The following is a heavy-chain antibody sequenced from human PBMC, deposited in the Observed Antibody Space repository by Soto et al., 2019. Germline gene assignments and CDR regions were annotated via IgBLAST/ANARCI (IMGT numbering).Heavy chain of an antibody. J-gene: IGHJ6*02. CDR1: GFTFSSYA. D-gene: IGHD4-4*01. CDR2: ISGSGGST. V-gene: IGHV3-23*01. CDR3: AKSHPHPIQYSPGHYYYGMDV. Sequence: GGSLRLSCAASGFTFSSYAMSWVRQAPGKGLEWVSAISGSGGSTYYADSVKGRFTISRDNSKNTLYLQMNSLRAEDTAVYYCAKSHPHPIQYSPGHYYYGMDVWGQGTTVTVSS.